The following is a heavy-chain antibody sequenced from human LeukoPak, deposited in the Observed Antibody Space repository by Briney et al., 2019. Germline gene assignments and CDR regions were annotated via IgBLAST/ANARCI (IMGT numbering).Heavy chain of an antibody. V-gene: IGHV3-30-3*02. CDR2: ISYDGSNK. CDR3: AKRGRNDY. D-gene: IGHD1-26*01. CDR1: GFTFSSYA. J-gene: IGHJ4*02. Sequence: HAGGSLRLSCAASGFTFSSYAMHWVRQAPGKGLEWVAVISYDGSNKYYADSVKGRFTISRDNSKNTLYLQMNSLRAEDTAVYYCAKRGRNDYWGQGTLVTVSS.